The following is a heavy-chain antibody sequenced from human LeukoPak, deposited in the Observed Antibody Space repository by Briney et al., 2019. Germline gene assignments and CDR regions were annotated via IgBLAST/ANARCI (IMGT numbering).Heavy chain of an antibody. D-gene: IGHD5-24*01. CDR1: VRSMSSYY. CDR2: IYYSGST. Sequence: SETLSLTCTVSVRSMSSYYGSWLRQPPGRGREWLGYIYYSGSTKYNPSLRSRVTISVAPSKHQFSLKLCSVTAADTAVYYCARGARAGYNLEPFDYWGQGTLVTVSS. CDR3: ARGARAGYNLEPFDY. J-gene: IGHJ4*02. V-gene: IGHV4-59*08.